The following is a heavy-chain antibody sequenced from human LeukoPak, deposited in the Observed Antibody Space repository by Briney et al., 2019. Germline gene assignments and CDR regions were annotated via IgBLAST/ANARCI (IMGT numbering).Heavy chain of an antibody. CDR2: ISYTGTT. V-gene: IGHV4-59*08. CDR3: ARLGGNWNSPGRDY. J-gene: IGHJ4*02. D-gene: IGHD3-10*01. Sequence: KASETLSLTCSVSGGSMNGYSWTWIRQPPGMRLEWVGHISYTGTTNYNPSLTTRVAISVDTSKNQFSLKLTSVTAADTGMYFCARLGGNWNSPGRDYWGQGTLVTVSS. CDR1: GGSMNGYS.